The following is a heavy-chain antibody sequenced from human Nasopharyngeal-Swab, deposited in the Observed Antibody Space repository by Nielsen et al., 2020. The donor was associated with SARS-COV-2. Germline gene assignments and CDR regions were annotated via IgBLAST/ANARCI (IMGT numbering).Heavy chain of an antibody. J-gene: IGHJ6*03. D-gene: IGHD2-2*01. CDR2: ITRSGNT. Sequence: SETLSLTCSLNGVSISGYHWGWIRKSPGKGLEWIGDITRSGNTNYNPALKSRVTMSVATSKDEFSLKLTSVTAADTAIYFWAKVNNGGGIVPASYSFFMDVWGKGTSVAVSS. V-gene: IGHV4-34*01. CDR1: GVSISGYH. CDR3: AKVNNGGGIVPASYSFFMDV.